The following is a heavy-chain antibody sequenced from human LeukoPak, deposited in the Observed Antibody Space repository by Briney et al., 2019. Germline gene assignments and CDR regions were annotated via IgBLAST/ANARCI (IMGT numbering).Heavy chain of an antibody. J-gene: IGHJ6*03. CDR3: ARDSLRTALYYMDV. CDR2: ISYDGSDK. CDR1: GFTFSSYA. D-gene: IGHD2-2*02. Sequence: GGSLRLSCAASGFTFSSYAMHWVRQAPGKGLEWVSLISYDGSDKYYADSVKGRFTISRDNSKNTLYLQLNSLRTEDKAIYYCARDSLRTALYYMDVWGKGTTVTVSS. V-gene: IGHV3-30*04.